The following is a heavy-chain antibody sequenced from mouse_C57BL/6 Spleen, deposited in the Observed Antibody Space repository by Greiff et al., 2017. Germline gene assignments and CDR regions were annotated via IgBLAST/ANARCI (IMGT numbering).Heavy chain of an antibody. CDR2: ISSGSSTI. D-gene: IGHD1-1*01. Sequence: EVKLMESGGGLVKPGGSLKLSCAASGFTFSDYGMHWVRQAPEKGLEWVAYISSGSSTIYYADTVKGRFTNSRDNAKNTLFLQMTSLRSEDTAMYYCARRGITTVVATGYWYFDVWGTGTTVTVSS. CDR3: ARRGITTVVATGYWYFDV. V-gene: IGHV5-17*01. CDR1: GFTFSDYG. J-gene: IGHJ1*03.